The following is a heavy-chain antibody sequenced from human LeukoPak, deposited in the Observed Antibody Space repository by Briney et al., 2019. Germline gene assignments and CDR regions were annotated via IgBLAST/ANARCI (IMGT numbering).Heavy chain of an antibody. CDR2: ISSSSSYI. CDR1: GFTFSSYS. J-gene: IGHJ4*02. V-gene: IGHV3-21*04. CDR3: ARETIFGVGIATFDY. D-gene: IGHD3-3*01. Sequence: GGSLRLSCAASGFTFSSYSMNWVRQAPGKGLEWVSSISSSSSYIYYADSVKGRFTISRDNAKNSLYLQMNSLRSEDTAVYYCARETIFGVGIATFDYWGQGTLVTVSS.